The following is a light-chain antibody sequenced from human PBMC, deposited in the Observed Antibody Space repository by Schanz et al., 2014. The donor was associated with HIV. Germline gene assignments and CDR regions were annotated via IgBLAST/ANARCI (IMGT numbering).Light chain of an antibody. V-gene: IGLV1-44*01. CDR1: TSNIGRNS. J-gene: IGLJ3*02. Sequence: QSVLTQPPSVSGTPGQRVTISCSGGTSNIGRNSVNWYQQLPGTAPKLLIYGNNQRPSGVPDRFSGSKSGTSASLAISGLQSEDEADYYCAAWDDSLNGPVFGGGTKLTVL. CDR3: AAWDDSLNGPV. CDR2: GNN.